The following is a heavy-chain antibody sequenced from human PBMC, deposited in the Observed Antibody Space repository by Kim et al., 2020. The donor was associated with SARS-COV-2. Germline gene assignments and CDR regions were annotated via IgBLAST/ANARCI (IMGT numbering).Heavy chain of an antibody. Sequence: ASVKVSCKASGYTFTSYGISWVRQAPGQGLEWMGWISAYNCNTNYAQKLQGRVTMTTDTSTSTAYMELRSLRSDDTAVYYCARDALFIAVAGSYYYYGMDVWGQGTTVTVSS. D-gene: IGHD6-19*01. CDR2: ISAYNCNT. V-gene: IGHV1-18*01. J-gene: IGHJ6*02. CDR1: GYTFTSYG. CDR3: ARDALFIAVAGSYYYYGMDV.